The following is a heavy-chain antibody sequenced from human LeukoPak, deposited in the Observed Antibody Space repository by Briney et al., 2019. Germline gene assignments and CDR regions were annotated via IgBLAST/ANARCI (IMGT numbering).Heavy chain of an antibody. Sequence: PGGSPRLSCAASGFTFSSYTMNWVRQAPGKGLEWVSYISSSGSTIYYADSVKGRFTISRDNAKNSLYLQMNSLRAEDTAVYYCARAPIPAVNTAWYFDLWGRGTLVTVSS. V-gene: IGHV3-48*04. J-gene: IGHJ2*01. CDR3: ARAPIPAVNTAWYFDL. CDR1: GFTFSSYT. CDR2: ISSSGSTI. D-gene: IGHD2-2*01.